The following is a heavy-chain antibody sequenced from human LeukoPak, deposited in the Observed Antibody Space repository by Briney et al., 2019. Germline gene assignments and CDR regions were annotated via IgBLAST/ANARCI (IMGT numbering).Heavy chain of an antibody. V-gene: IGHV1-2*02. CDR1: GYTFTGYY. CDR2: INPNSGGT. D-gene: IGHD7-27*01. J-gene: IGHJ3*02. Sequence: ASVKVSCKASGYTFTGYYMHWMRQAPGQGLEWMGWINPNSGGTNYAQKFQGRVTMTRDTSISTAYMELSRLRSDDTAVYYCARDRRTGDDAFDIWGQGTMVTVSS. CDR3: ARDRRTGDDAFDI.